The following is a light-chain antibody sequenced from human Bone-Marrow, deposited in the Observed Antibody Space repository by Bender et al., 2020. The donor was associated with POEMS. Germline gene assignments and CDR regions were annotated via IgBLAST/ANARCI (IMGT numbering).Light chain of an antibody. CDR3: EAWDDGLGGGV. CDR1: NSNIGTNA. J-gene: IGLJ3*02. Sequence: QSVLTQPPSASGTPGQRVTISCSGSNSNIGTNAVNWYQQFPGTAPKLLIYSDNQRPSGVPDRFYAFKSGTSASLAISGLQAEDEADYYCEAWDDGLGGGVFGGGTKLTVL. V-gene: IGLV1-44*01. CDR2: SDN.